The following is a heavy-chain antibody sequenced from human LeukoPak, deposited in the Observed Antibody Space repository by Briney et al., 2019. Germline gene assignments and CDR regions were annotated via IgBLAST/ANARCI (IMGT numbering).Heavy chain of an antibody. J-gene: IGHJ4*02. CDR2: ISSSSSYI. CDR1: GFTSSDYY. V-gene: IGHV3-11*05. CDR3: SGDPRGGDY. D-gene: IGHD5-12*01. Sequence: PGGSLRLSCAASGFTSSDYYMSWIRQAPGKGLEWLSYISSSSSYIKYADSVKGRFTISRDNAKNSLYLQMNSLRVEDTAVYYCSGDPRGGDYWGQGTLVTVSS.